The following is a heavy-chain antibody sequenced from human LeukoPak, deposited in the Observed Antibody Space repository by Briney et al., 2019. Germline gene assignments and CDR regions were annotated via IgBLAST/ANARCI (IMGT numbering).Heavy chain of an antibody. V-gene: IGHV3-11*05. Sequence: PGGALRLSCAASGFTFSDYYMSWIRPAPGKGRAWVSYLSSSSSYTNYADSVKGRFTISRDNAKNSLYLQMNRLRAEDTAVYYCARVYDSSGYYPNYYYYGMDVWGQGTTVTVSS. CDR2: LSSSSSYT. CDR3: ARVYDSSGYYPNYYYYGMDV. D-gene: IGHD3-22*01. J-gene: IGHJ6*02. CDR1: GFTFSDYY.